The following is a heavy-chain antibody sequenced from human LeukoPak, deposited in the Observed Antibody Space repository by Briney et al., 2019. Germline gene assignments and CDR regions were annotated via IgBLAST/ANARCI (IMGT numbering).Heavy chain of an antibody. Sequence: GGSLRLSCAASGFTFSSYAMSWVRQAPGKGLEWVSAISGSGGSTYYADSVKGRFTISRDNSKNTLYLQMNSLRAEDTAVYYCAKDLPRDFWSGHIYYFDYWGQGTLVTVSS. D-gene: IGHD3-3*01. CDR3: AKDLPRDFWSGHIYYFDY. J-gene: IGHJ4*02. CDR2: ISGSGGST. CDR1: GFTFSSYA. V-gene: IGHV3-23*01.